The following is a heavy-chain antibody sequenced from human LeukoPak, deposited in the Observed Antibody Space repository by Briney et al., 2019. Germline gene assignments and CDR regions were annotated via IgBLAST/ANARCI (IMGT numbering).Heavy chain of an antibody. CDR1: GFTYSSYG. D-gene: IGHD5-18*01. CDR2: ISYDGSIQ. V-gene: IGHV3-30*18. Sequence: GGSLRLSCAASGFTYSSYGMHWVRQAPGKGLQWMAFISYDGSIQYYADSLRGRFTISRDNSKITLYLQMNSLTPEDTAVYYCAKERYPYIYGSSFDYWGQGTLVTVSS. J-gene: IGHJ4*02. CDR3: AKERYPYIYGSSFDY.